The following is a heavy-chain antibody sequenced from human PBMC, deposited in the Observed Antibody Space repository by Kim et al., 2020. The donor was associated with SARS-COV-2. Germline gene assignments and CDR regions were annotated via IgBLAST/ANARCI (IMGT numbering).Heavy chain of an antibody. CDR1: GLTFSDCD. CDR3: ARDDGAAARWSGIDV. V-gene: IGHV3-21*01. D-gene: IGHD6-6*01. J-gene: IGHJ6*02. CDR2: ISRSSSHI. Sequence: GGSLRLSCAASGLTFSDCDMNWVRQAPGKGLEWVSYISRSSSHIYYAGSVRGRFTISRDNAKNSLYLQMDSLRAEDTAVYYCARDDGAAARWSGIDVWGHGATVTVSS.